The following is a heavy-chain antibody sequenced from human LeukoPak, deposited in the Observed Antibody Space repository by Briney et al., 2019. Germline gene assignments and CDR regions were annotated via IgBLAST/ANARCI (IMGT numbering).Heavy chain of an antibody. CDR1: GFTFDDYA. CDR2: ISWNSGSI. V-gene: IGHV3-9*01. D-gene: IGHD3-22*01. J-gene: IGHJ4*02. CDR3: AKDAYDSSGYFDY. Sequence: GRSLRLSCAASGFTFDDYAMHWVRQAPGKGLEWVSGISWNSGSIGYADSVKGRFTISRDNAKNSLYLQMNSLGAEDTALYYCAKDAYDSSGYFDYWGQGTLVTVSS.